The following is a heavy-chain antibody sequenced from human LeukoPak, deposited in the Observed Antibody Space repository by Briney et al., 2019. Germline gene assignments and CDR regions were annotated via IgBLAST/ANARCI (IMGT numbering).Heavy chain of an antibody. V-gene: IGHV5-51*01. Sequence: ESLKISCKGSGYIFTSYWIGWVRQMPGKGLEWMGIINTGDSATRYSPSFQGQVTISVDKSISAAYLQWSSLEASDTAMYYCARQGGGGVSIDYWGQGTLVPVSS. CDR1: GYIFTSYW. CDR2: INTGDSAT. CDR3: ARQGGGGVSIDY. D-gene: IGHD3-16*01. J-gene: IGHJ4*02.